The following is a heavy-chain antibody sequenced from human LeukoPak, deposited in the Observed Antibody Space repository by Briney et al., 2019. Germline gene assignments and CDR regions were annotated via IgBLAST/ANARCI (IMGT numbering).Heavy chain of an antibody. Sequence: SDTLSLTCTVSCDSISSYYWSSIRQPPGKGLEWIGYIFFSGSTNYNPSLKSRFTISVDTSKNQFSLKLRSVTAADTAVYYCARGPAGYNQNWGQGTLVTVSS. V-gene: IGHV4-59*07. CDR3: ARGPAGYNQN. CDR2: IFFSGST. CDR1: CDSISSYY. J-gene: IGHJ4*02. D-gene: IGHD5-24*01.